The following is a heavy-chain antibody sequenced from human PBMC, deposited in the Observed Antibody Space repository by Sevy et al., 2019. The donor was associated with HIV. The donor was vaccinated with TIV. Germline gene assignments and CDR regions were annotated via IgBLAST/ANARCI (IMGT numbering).Heavy chain of an antibody. CDR2: IYYSGST. D-gene: IGHD5-18*01. CDR3: ARGNRGYSYGSTGDLQEYYYGMDV. Sequence: SETLSLTCTVSGGSISSYYWSWIRQPPGKGLEWIGYIYYSGSTNYNPSPKSRVTISVDTSKNQFSLKLSSVTAADTAVYYCARGNRGYSYGSTGDLQEYYYGMDVWGQGTTVTVSS. V-gene: IGHV4-59*01. CDR1: GGSISSYY. J-gene: IGHJ6*02.